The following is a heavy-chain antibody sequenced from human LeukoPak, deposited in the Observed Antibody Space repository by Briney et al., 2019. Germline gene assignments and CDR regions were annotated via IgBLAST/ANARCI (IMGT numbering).Heavy chain of an antibody. CDR1: GYTFTSYG. CDR3: ARDEYYYDSSGYYSQGNWFDP. V-gene: IGHV1-18*01. CDR2: ISAYNGNT. D-gene: IGHD3-22*01. J-gene: IGHJ5*02. Sequence: ASVKVSCKASGYTFTSYGISWVRQAPGQGLEWMGWISAYNGNTDYAQKLQGRVTMTTDTSTSTAYMELRSLRSDDTAVYYRARDEYYYDSSGYYSQGNWFDPWGQGTLVTVSS.